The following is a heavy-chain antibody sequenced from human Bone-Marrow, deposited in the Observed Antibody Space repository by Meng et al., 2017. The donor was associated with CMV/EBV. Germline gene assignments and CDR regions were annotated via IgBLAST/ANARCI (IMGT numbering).Heavy chain of an antibody. CDR2: IYYSGST. J-gene: IGHJ6*02. D-gene: IGHD3-10*01. CDR3: ARRGPRALGMDV. CDR1: GGSISSSSYY. Sequence: SDTLSLTCTLSGGSISSSSYYAGWIGQPPGKGLEWIGSIYYSGSTYYNPSLKSRVTISVDTSKNQFSLKLSSVTAADTAVYYCARRGPRALGMDVWGQGTTVTVSS. V-gene: IGHV4-39*01.